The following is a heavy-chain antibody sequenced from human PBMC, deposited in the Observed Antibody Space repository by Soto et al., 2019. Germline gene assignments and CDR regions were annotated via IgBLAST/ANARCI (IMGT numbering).Heavy chain of an antibody. CDR2: ISYDGSNK. CDR1: GFTFSSYG. D-gene: IGHD1-26*01. Sequence: GGSLRLSCAASGFTFSSYGMHWVRQAPVKGLEWVTVISYDGSNKYYADSVKGRFTISRDNSKNTLYLKMNSLRAEDTAVYYCADSGSYFEYWGQGTMVTVSS. J-gene: IGHJ4*02. CDR3: ADSGSYFEY. V-gene: IGHV3-30*03.